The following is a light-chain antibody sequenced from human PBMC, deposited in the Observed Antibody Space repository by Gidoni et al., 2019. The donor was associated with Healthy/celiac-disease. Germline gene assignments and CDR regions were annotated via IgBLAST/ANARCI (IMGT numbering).Light chain of an antibody. J-gene: IGKJ1*01. Sequence: EFVLTQPPGTLSLSPGERATLPCRASQSVSSSYLAWYQQKPGQAPRPLIYGASSRATGIPDRFSGSGSGTDFTLTISRLEPEDFAVYYFQQYGSSPWTFGQGSKVEIK. CDR3: QQYGSSPWT. V-gene: IGKV3-20*01. CDR1: QSVSSSY. CDR2: GAS.